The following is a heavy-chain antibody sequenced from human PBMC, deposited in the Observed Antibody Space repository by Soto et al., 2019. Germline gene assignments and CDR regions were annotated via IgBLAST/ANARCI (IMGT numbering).Heavy chain of an antibody. CDR3: AKDTSKYSNNWPAYYGLDV. J-gene: IGHJ6*02. V-gene: IGHV3-30*18. CDR1: GCTFSSFG. CDR2: ISFDGSNK. Sequence: GGSLRLSCAASGCTFSSFGMHWVRQAPGKGLEWLAVISFDGSNKYYADSVKGRFTISRDNSKNTLSLQRNRLKPEDTAVYYCAKDTSKYSNNWPAYYGLDVWGQGTTGTVSS. D-gene: IGHD1-1*01.